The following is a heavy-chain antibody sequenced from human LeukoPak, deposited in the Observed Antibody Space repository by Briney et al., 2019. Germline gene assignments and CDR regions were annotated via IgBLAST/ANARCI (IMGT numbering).Heavy chain of an antibody. V-gene: IGHV3-7*03. CDR1: GFTFSSYW. D-gene: IGHD6-19*01. CDR2: IKQDGSEE. Sequence: PGGSPRLSCAASGFTFSSYWMSWVRQAPGKGLEWVANIKQDGSEEYCVESVKGRFTISRDNAKNSLFLQMNSLRAEDTAVYYCARGLNWFDPWGQGTLVTVSS. CDR3: ARGLNWFDP. J-gene: IGHJ5*02.